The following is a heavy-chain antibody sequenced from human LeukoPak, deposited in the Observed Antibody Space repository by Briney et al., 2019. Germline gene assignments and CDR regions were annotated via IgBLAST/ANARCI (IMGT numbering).Heavy chain of an antibody. CDR2: INHSGST. V-gene: IGHV4-34*01. Sequence: SSETLSLTCAVYGGSFSGYYWSWIRQPPGKGLEWIGEINHSGSTNYNPSLKSRVTISVDTSKNQFSLKLSSVTAADTAVYYCARVGVTVLLWFGYHSYFDYWGQGTLVTVSS. CDR1: GGSFSGYY. D-gene: IGHD3-10*01. CDR3: ARVGVTVLLWFGYHSYFDY. J-gene: IGHJ4*02.